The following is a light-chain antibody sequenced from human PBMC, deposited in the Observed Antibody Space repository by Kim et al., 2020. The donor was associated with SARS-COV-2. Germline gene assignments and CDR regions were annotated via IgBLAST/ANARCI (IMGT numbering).Light chain of an antibody. CDR3: QQYYSTLTWT. CDR2: WAS. Sequence: TINSKSSQSVLYSSNNKNYLAWYQQKPGQPPKLLIFWASTRESGVPDRFSGSGSGTDFTLTISSLQAEDVAVYYCQQYYSTLTWTFGQGTKVDIK. V-gene: IGKV4-1*01. CDR1: QSVLYSSNNKNY. J-gene: IGKJ1*01.